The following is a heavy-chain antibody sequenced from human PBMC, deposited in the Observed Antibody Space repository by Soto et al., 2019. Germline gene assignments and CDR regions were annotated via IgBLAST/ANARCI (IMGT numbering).Heavy chain of an antibody. Sequence: PGGSLRLSCAASVFTFSNAWMSWVRQAPGKGLEWVGRIKSKTDGGTTDYAAPVKGRFTISRDDSKNTLYLQMNSLKTEDTAVYYCTTQLELMVPASYYFDYWGQGTLVTVSS. J-gene: IGHJ4*02. CDR3: TTQLELMVPASYYFDY. V-gene: IGHV3-15*01. D-gene: IGHD1-1*01. CDR2: IKSKTDGGTT. CDR1: VFTFSNAW.